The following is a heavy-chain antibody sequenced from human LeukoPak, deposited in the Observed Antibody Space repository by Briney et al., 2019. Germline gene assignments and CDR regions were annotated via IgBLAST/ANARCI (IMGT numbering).Heavy chain of an antibody. CDR1: GFTFDDYG. CDR3: AKDEKEYFDY. Sequence: GGSLRLSCAASGFTFDDYGMHWVRQAPGKGLEWVAFIRYDGSNKYYADSVKGRFTISRDNSKNTLYLQMNSLRAEDTAVYYCAKDEKEYFDYWGQGTLVTVSS. CDR2: IRYDGSNK. J-gene: IGHJ4*02. V-gene: IGHV3-30*02.